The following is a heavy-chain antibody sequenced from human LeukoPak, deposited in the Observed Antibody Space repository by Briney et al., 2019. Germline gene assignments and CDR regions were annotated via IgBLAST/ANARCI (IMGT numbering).Heavy chain of an antibody. CDR2: VSAYNGNT. V-gene: IGHV1-18*01. D-gene: IGHD2-2*01. CDR3: AGGPTYQYYFDY. Sequence: AASEKVSCKASGYTLTSYGISWVRQAPGQGLEWMGWVSAYNGNTNYAQKLQGRVTMTTDTSTSTAYMELRSLRSDDTAVYYCAGGPTYQYYFDYWGQGTLVTVSS. CDR1: GYTLTSYG. J-gene: IGHJ4*02.